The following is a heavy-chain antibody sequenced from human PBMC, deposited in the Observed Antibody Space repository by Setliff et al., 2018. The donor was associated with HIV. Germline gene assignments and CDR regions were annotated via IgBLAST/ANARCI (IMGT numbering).Heavy chain of an antibody. CDR3: ARADSSSWFFATFDI. D-gene: IGHD6-13*01. J-gene: IGHJ3*02. CDR1: DASISTSNFL. Sequence: PSETLSLTCTVSDASISTSNFLWGWIRQSPGKGLDWIGGFFPSGGTYYNPSLQSRVTILVDTSKNQFSLKLYSVTVADTAFYYCARADSSSWFFATFDIWGQGTMVTVSS. CDR2: FFPSGGT. V-gene: IGHV4-39*07.